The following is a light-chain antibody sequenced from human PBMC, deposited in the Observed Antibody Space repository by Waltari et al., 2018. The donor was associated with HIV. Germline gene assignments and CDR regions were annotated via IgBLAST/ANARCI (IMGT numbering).Light chain of an antibody. Sequence: SSELTQDPAVSVALGQTVKIACLGDSLRKDYASWYRLRPGQAPQLLVYGKNSRPSGIPDRFSASSSGNRAFLTITGARAEDEADYYCACWDRSGDYILFGGGTSLTGL. CDR3: ACWDRSGDYIL. CDR2: GKN. CDR1: SLRKDY. J-gene: IGLJ2*01. V-gene: IGLV3-19*01.